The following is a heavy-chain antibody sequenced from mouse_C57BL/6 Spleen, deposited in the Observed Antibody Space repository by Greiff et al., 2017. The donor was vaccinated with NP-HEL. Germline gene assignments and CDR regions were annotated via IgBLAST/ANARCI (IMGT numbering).Heavy chain of an antibody. CDR1: GYSFTGYY. CDR2: INPSNGGT. J-gene: IGHJ2*01. CDR3: ARWDNYGIDY. Sequence: EVKLMESGPELVKPGASVKISCKASGYSFTGYYMNWVKQSPEKSLEWIGEINPSNGGTTYNQKFKAKATLTVDKSSSTAYMQLKSLTSEDSAVYYCARWDNYGIDYWGQGTTLTVSS. V-gene: IGHV1-42*01. D-gene: IGHD1-1*01.